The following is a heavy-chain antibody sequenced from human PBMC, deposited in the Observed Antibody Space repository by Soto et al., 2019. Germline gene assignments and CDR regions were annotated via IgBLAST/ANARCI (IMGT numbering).Heavy chain of an antibody. CDR3: ARRAETNGWNGFGADTYYFDF. Sequence: ASVKVSCKASGYTFTSYDIYWVRQATGQGLEWMGWMNPNTGNSGYAQKFQGRVTMTSDTSISTAQMELSSLRSEDTAVYYCARRAETNGWNGFGADTYYFDFWGQGTLVTVCS. CDR2: MNPNTGNS. V-gene: IGHV1-8*01. CDR1: GYTFTSYD. J-gene: IGHJ4*02. D-gene: IGHD1-1*01.